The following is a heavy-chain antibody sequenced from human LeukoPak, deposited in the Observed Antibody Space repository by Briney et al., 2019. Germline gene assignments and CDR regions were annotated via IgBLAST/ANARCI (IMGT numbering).Heavy chain of an antibody. J-gene: IGHJ4*02. V-gene: IGHV3-74*01. CDR3: ARDRGHAYFFDY. CDR1: GFTFSTHW. CDR2: INTDGSST. D-gene: IGHD2-2*01. Sequence: GGSQRLSCAASGFTFSTHWMHWVRQAPGKGLVWVSRINTDGSSTTYADSVKGRFTISRDNAKNTVYLQMNSLRAEDTAVYYCARDRGHAYFFDYRGQGALVTVSS.